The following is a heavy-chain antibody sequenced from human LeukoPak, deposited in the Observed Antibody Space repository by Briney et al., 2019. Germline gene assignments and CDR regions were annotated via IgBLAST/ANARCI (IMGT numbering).Heavy chain of an antibody. CDR1: GFTFSTYA. CDR3: VKSAYSGSYFSLDY. J-gene: IGHJ4*02. CDR2: ISINGGST. Sequence: PGGSLRLSCSASGFTFSTYAMHWVRQAPGKGLEFVSAISINGGSTFYADSVKGRFTISRDNSKDTLYLQMSSLRPEDTAVYYCVKSAYSGSYFSLDYWGQATLVTVSS. D-gene: IGHD1-26*01. V-gene: IGHV3-64D*09.